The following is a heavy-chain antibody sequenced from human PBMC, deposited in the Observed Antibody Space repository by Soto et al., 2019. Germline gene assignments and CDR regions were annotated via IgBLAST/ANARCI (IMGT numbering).Heavy chain of an antibody. D-gene: IGHD6-25*01. CDR3: ARDHIAAADTYALDI. J-gene: IGHJ3*02. Sequence: ASVKVSCKASGYTFSSYYMHWVRQAPGQGLEWVGLINPGTGATAYAQKFQGRATMTSDTSTSTVYMELRSLTSEDTAVYYCARDHIAAADTYALDIWGQGTMVTVSS. CDR2: INPGTGAT. CDR1: GYTFSSYY. V-gene: IGHV1-46*01.